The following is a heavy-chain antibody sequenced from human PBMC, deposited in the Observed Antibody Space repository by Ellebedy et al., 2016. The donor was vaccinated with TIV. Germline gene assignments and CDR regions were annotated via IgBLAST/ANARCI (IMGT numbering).Heavy chain of an antibody. Sequence: GGSLRLXXAASGFTLSNYGMDWVRQAPGKGLEWVSHIGASGSAMVYADSVKGRFTISRDNSKNTLYLQMDSLRAEDTALYYCAKKGYSSGVSDTFDVWGQGTMVTVSS. V-gene: IGHV3-48*01. CDR2: IGASGSAM. CDR3: AKKGYSSGVSDTFDV. CDR1: GFTLSNYG. D-gene: IGHD6-19*01. J-gene: IGHJ3*01.